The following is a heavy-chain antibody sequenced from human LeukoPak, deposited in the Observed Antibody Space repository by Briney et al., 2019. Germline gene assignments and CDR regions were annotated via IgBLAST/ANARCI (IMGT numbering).Heavy chain of an antibody. Sequence: GESLRLSCVASGFTFSSYTMSWVRQAPGKGLEWVAAVRSTGDSTTYADFVKGRFTISRDNSENTLYLQVNSLRVDDTAVYYCARGVSGWYNFDNWGQGTLVTVSS. CDR3: ARGVSGWYNFDN. D-gene: IGHD6-19*01. CDR1: GFTFSSYT. CDR2: VRSTGDST. J-gene: IGHJ4*02. V-gene: IGHV3-23*01.